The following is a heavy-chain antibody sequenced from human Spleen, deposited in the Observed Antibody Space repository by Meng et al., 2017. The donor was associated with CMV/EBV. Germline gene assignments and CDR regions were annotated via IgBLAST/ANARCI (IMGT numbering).Heavy chain of an antibody. V-gene: IGHV4-4*02. CDR1: GGYISSSNW. J-gene: IGHJ4*02. D-gene: IGHD6-25*01. CDR3: ARKRAAVTGRLDY. CDR2: IYHSGST. Sequence: CAVSGGYISSSNWWSWVRQPPGKGLEWIGEIYHSGSTNYNPSLKSRVTISVDKSKNQFSLKLSSVTAADTAVYYCARKRAAVTGRLDYWGQGTLVTVSS.